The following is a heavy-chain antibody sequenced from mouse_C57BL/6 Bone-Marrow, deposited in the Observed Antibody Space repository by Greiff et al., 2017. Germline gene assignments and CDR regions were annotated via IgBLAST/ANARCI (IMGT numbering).Heavy chain of an antibody. J-gene: IGHJ2*01. V-gene: IGHV10-3*01. Sequence: EVQGVESGGGLVQPKGSLKLSCAASGFTFNTYAMHWVRQAPGKGLEWVARIRSKSSNYATYYADSVKDRFTISRDDSQSMLYLQMNNLKTEDTAMYYCVREGRWTFYFDYWGQGTTLTVSS. CDR1: GFTFNTYA. CDR3: VREGRWTFYFDY. CDR2: IRSKSSNYAT. D-gene: IGHD2-3*01.